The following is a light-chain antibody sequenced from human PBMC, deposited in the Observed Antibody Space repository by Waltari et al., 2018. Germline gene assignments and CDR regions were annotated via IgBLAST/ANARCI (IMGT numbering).Light chain of an antibody. J-gene: IGKJ1*01. CDR2: HAS. Sequence: EIVLTQSPGTLSLSPGERATLSCRASQSVGKYLAWYQQKRGQAPRLLLYHASNRATGIPDRFSGSGSGTDFSLTISRLEPEDFAIYFCQKYDSLPATFGQGTKVEIK. CDR3: QKYDSLPAT. CDR1: QSVGKY. V-gene: IGKV3-20*01.